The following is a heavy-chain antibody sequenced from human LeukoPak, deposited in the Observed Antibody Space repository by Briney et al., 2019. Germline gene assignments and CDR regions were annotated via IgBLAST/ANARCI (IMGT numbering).Heavy chain of an antibody. CDR3: ARLLGGAYYYYGMDV. CDR2: IYHSGST. Sequence: SETLSLTCAVSGGSISSSNWWSWVRQPPGKGLEWIGEIYHSGSTNYNPSLKSRVTISVDKSKNQFSLKLSSVTAADTAVYYCARLLGGAYYYYGMDVWGQGTTVTVSS. J-gene: IGHJ6*02. V-gene: IGHV4-4*02. CDR1: GGSISSSNW. D-gene: IGHD3-3*02.